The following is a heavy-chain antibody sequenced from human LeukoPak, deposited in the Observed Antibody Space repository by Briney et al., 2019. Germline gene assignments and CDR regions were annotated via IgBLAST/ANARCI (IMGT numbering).Heavy chain of an antibody. CDR2: INHSGST. V-gene: IGHV4-34*01. J-gene: IGHJ6*02. CDR3: ARGQAHYYGMDV. Sequence: SETLSLTCNVSGGSFSGYYWSWIRQPPGKGLEWIGEINHSGSTNYNPSLKSRVTISVDTSKNQFSLKLSSVTAADTAVYYCARGQAHYYGMDVWGQGTTVTVSS. CDR1: GGSFSGYY.